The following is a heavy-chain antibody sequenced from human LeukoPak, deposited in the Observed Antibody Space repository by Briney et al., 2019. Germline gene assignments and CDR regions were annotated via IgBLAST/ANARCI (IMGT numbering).Heavy chain of an antibody. CDR1: GYIFTGYY. V-gene: IGHV1-2*02. Sequence: ASVKVSCKASGYIFTGYYIHWVRQAPGQGLEWMGWINPKSGGTNYAQQFQDRVTMTRDTSISSTYMELSRLKSDDTAVYYCVRDLGISGWYAPPLGYFDSWGQGTLVTVSS. J-gene: IGHJ4*02. CDR3: VRDLGISGWYAPPLGYFDS. CDR2: INPKSGGT. D-gene: IGHD6-19*01.